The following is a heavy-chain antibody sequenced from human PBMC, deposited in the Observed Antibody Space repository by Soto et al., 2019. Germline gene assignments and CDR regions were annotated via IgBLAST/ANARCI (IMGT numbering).Heavy chain of an antibody. J-gene: IGHJ5*02. CDR1: GGSISSSNW. V-gene: IGHV4-4*02. CDR2: IYHSGST. Sequence: PSETLSLTCTISGGSISSSNWWSWVRQPPAKGLEWIGEIYHSGSTNYNPSLKGRVTISVDKSKNQFSLNLNSVTAADTAVYYCARDRPYYYGSGSDNWFDPWGQGTLVTVS. CDR3: ARDRPYYYGSGSDNWFDP. D-gene: IGHD3-10*01.